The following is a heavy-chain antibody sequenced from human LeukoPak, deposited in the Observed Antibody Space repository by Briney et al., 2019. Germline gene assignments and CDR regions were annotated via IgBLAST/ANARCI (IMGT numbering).Heavy chain of an antibody. D-gene: IGHD6-13*01. CDR2: INPNSGGT. CDR3: ARGTAAGNWFDP. Sequence: ASVKVSCKASGYTFTSYGISWVRQAPGQGLEWMGWINPNSGGTNYAQKFQGWVTMTRDTSISTAYMELSRLRSDDTTVYYCARGTAAGNWFDPWGQGTLVTVSA. J-gene: IGHJ5*02. V-gene: IGHV1-2*04. CDR1: GYTFTSYG.